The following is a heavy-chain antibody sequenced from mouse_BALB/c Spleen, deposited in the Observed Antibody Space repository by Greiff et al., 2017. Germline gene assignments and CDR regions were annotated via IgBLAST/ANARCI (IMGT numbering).Heavy chain of an antibody. J-gene: IGHJ4*01. Sequence: VQLKESGGGLVQPGGSLKLSCAASGFTFSSYGMSWVRQTPDKRLELVATINSNGGSTYYPDSVKGRFTISRDNAKNTLYLQMSSLKSEDTAMYYCARDGETYYAMDYWGQGTSVTVSS. CDR3: ARDGETYYAMDY. V-gene: IGHV5-6-3*01. CDR2: INSNGGST. CDR1: GFTFSSYG.